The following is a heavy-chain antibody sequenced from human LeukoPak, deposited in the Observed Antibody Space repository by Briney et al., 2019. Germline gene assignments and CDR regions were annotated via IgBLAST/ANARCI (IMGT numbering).Heavy chain of an antibody. CDR3: ARGGDYGDYQAT. D-gene: IGHD4-17*01. Sequence: PGGSLRLSCAASGFTFSHYNMNWVRQARGKGLVWISYIRNDGGSIYYAHSVRGRFTISRDNAKSSLYLQMNSLGAEDTAVYYCARGGDYGDYQATWGQGTLVTVSS. V-gene: IGHV3-48*01. J-gene: IGHJ5*02. CDR1: GFTFSHYN. CDR2: IRNDGGSI.